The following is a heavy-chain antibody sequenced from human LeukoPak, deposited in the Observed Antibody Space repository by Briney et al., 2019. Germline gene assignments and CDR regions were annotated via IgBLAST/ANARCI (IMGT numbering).Heavy chain of an antibody. V-gene: IGHV4-39*01. CDR3: ARQYGDYYYPIYYYYYMDV. CDR2: IYYSGST. CDR1: GGYISSSSYY. D-gene: IGHD4-17*01. J-gene: IGHJ6*03. Sequence: SETLSLTCTVSGGYISSSSYYWGWIRQPPGKGLEWIGSIYYSGSTYYNPSLKSRITISVDTSKNQFSLKLSSVTAADTAVYYCARQYGDYYYPIYYYYYMDVWGKGTTVTISS.